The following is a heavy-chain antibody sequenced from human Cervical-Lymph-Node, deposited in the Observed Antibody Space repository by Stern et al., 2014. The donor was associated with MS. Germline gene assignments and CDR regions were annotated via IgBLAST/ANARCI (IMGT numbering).Heavy chain of an antibody. J-gene: IGHJ5*02. V-gene: IGHV1-69*01. Sequence: VQLVQSGAEVTKPGSSVKVSCKASGGTFSKFPSSWVRQAPGQGLEWMGGIFPGFGTPTYAQEFRGRVTITADVYTSAVYMELSSLRSDDAAVYYCALSSETSDRWYSLGYDLWGQGTLVTVSS. CDR1: GGTFSKFP. CDR2: IFPGFGTP. CDR3: ALSSETSDRWYSLGYDL. D-gene: IGHD6-13*01.